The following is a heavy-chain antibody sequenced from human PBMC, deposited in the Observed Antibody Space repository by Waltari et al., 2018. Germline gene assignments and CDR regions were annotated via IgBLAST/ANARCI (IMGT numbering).Heavy chain of an antibody. CDR3: ARSAIYQGIVVVPAAIDY. CDR2: IIPIFGSA. D-gene: IGHD2-2*01. V-gene: IGHV1-69*01. J-gene: IGHJ4*02. Sequence: QVQLVQSGAEVKKPGSSVKVSCKASGGTFSSYAISWVRQAPGQGLEWMGGIIPIFGSANYAQKFQGRVTITADESTSTAYMELSSLRSEDTAVYYCARSAIYQGIVVVPAAIDYWGQGTLVTVSS. CDR1: GGTFSSYA.